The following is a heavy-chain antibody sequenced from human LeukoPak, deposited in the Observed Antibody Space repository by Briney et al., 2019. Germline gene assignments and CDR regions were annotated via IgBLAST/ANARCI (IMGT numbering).Heavy chain of an antibody. CDR2: IYFSGST. CDR1: VDSISNYY. Sequence: PSETLSLTCTVSVDSISNYYWSWIRQPPGKGLEWIGYIYFSGSTNYSPSLKTRVTISVDTSKNQFSLRLNSVTAADTAVYYCARVDGTAYYAMDVWGQGTTVTVSS. V-gene: IGHV4-59*01. J-gene: IGHJ6*02. D-gene: IGHD2-21*02. CDR3: ARVDGTAYYAMDV.